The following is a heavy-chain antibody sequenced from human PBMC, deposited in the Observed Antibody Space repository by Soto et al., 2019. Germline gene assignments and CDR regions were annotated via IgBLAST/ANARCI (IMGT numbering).Heavy chain of an antibody. Sequence: EVQLLESGGGLVQPGGSLRLSCTASGFTFSTYAMNWVRQAPGKGLEWVSGITGSGGSTYYADSVKGRFTISRDNFKNTLDLQMNSLRAEVTAVYYCAKAGGDCSGGTCYSGQGDCWGQGTLVTVSS. CDR1: GFTFSTYA. J-gene: IGHJ4*02. V-gene: IGHV3-23*01. D-gene: IGHD2-15*01. CDR2: ITGSGGST. CDR3: AKAGGDCSGGTCYSGQGDC.